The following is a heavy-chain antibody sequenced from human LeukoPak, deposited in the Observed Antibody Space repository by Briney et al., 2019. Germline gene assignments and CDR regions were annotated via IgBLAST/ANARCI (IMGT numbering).Heavy chain of an antibody. V-gene: IGHV4-38-2*02. CDR1: GYSISSGYY. CDR2: IYHSGST. Sequence: PSETLSLTCTVSGYSISSGYYWGWIRQPPGKGLEWIGSIYHSGSTYYNPSLKSRVTISVDTSKNQFSLKLSSVTAADTAVYYCARRGYGSGSYGSDYWGQGTLVTVSS. J-gene: IGHJ4*02. D-gene: IGHD3-10*01. CDR3: ARRGYGSGSYGSDY.